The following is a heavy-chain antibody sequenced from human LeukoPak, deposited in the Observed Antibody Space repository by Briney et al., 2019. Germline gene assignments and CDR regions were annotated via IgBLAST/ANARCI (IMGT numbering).Heavy chain of an antibody. CDR3: AREVAYCGGDCSFDI. V-gene: IGHV3-11*01. Sequence: GGSLRLSCAASGFTFTDYYVSWIRQAPGKGLEWVSYISSSGSTIYYADSVKGRFTISRDNAKNSLYLQMNSLRAEDTAVYYCAREVAYCGGDCSFDIWGQGTMVTVSS. J-gene: IGHJ3*02. D-gene: IGHD2-21*02. CDR2: ISSSGSTI. CDR1: GFTFTDYY.